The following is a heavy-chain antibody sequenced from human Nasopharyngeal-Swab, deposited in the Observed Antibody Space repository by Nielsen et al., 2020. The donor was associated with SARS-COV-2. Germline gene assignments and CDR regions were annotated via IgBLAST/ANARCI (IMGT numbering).Heavy chain of an antibody. Sequence: GGSLRLSCAASGFTFSNYWLHWVRQAPGKGLVWVSRISGDGSDISYADSVKGRFTISRDNSKNTLYLQMNSLRAEDTAVYYCANSGIAVAGTMYWGQGTLVTVSS. CDR1: GFTFSNYW. V-gene: IGHV3-74*01. D-gene: IGHD6-19*01. CDR3: ANSGIAVAGTMY. J-gene: IGHJ4*02. CDR2: ISGDGSDI.